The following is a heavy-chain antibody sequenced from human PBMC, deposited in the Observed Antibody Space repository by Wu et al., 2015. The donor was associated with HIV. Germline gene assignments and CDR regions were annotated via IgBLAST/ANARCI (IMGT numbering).Heavy chain of an antibody. CDR3: ARARFSNTSPYYYYFYMDV. J-gene: IGHJ6*03. CDR1: GYTFIDYG. CDR2: ISAYSDNS. Sequence: QVQLVQSGAEVKKPGASVKVSCKTSGYTFIDYGISWVRQAPGQGLEWMGWISAYSDNSNSAQKFQGRVTMTTDTSTSTAYVELRSLRSDDTAVYYCARARFSNTSPYYYYFYMDVWGKGTTVTVSS. D-gene: IGHD3-3*02. V-gene: IGHV1-18*01.